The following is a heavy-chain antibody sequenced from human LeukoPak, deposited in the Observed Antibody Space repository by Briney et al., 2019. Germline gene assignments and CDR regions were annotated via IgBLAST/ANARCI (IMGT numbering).Heavy chain of an antibody. J-gene: IGHJ5*02. D-gene: IGHD6-19*01. Sequence: PGGSLRLSCAASGFTFSSYAMSWVRQAPGKGLEWVSAISGSGGSTYYADSVKGRFTLSRDNSKNTLYLQMNSLRAEDTAVYYCTKNPVAGSWVVCFDPWGQGTLVTVSS. CDR3: TKNPVAGSWVVCFDP. V-gene: IGHV3-23*01. CDR1: GFTFSSYA. CDR2: ISGSGGST.